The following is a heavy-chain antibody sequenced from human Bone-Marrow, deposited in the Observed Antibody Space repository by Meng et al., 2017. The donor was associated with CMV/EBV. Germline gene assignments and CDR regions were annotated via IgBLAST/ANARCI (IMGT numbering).Heavy chain of an antibody. D-gene: IGHD3-22*01. CDR1: GFTFSSYD. J-gene: IGHJ3*02. V-gene: IGHV3-13*01. CDR3: ARGDYYYDSSDRAFDI. CDR2: IGTAGDT. Sequence: GGSLRLSCAASGFTFSSYDMHWVRQATGKVLEWVSAIGTAGDTYYPGSVKGRFTISRENAKNSLYLQMNSLRAGDTAVYYCARGDYYYDSSDRAFDIWGQGTRVTGSS.